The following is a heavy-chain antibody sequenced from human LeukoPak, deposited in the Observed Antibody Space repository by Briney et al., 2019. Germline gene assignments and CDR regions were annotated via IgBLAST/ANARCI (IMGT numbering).Heavy chain of an antibody. CDR2: IYSGGST. V-gene: IGHV3-53*01. J-gene: IGHJ3*02. Sequence: GGSLRLSCAASGFTVSSNYMSWVRQAPGKGLEWVSVIYSGGSTFYADSVKGRFTISRDNSKNTLYLQMNSLRAEDTAVYYCARQHRDAFDIWGQGTMVTVSS. CDR3: ARQHRDAFDI. D-gene: IGHD6-13*01. CDR1: GFTVSSNY.